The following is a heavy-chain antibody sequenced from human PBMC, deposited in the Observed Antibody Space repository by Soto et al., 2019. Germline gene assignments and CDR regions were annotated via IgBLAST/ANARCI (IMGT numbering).Heavy chain of an antibody. J-gene: IGHJ3*02. CDR2: IYYSGTT. CDR3: ARPITMVRGGNRGDAFDI. Sequence: SETLSLTCTVSGDSISSGDYYWSWVRQSPGKGLEWIGCIYYSGTTYYNPSLETRLTMSVDTSKNQFSLKLSSVTAADTAVYYCARPITMVRGGNRGDAFDIWGQGTMVTVSS. D-gene: IGHD3-10*01. V-gene: IGHV4-30-4*01. CDR1: GDSISSGDYY.